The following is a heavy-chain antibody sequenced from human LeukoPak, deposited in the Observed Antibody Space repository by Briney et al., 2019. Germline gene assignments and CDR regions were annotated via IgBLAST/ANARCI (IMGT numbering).Heavy chain of an antibody. CDR2: ISSSSSTI. J-gene: IGHJ4*02. CDR3: AREDTIFGAESN. CDR1: GFTFSSYS. D-gene: IGHD3-3*01. Sequence: GGSLRLSCAASGFTFSSYSMNWVRQAPGKGLEWVSYISSSSSTIYYADSVKGRFTISRDNAKNSLYLQINSLRAEDTAVYYCAREDTIFGAESNWGQGTLVTVSS. V-gene: IGHV3-48*01.